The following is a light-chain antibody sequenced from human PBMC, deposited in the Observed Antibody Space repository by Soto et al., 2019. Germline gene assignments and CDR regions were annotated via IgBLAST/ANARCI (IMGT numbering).Light chain of an antibody. Sequence: TLSPAAVSLTPGERATLSCRASQSLSTYLAWYQQKPGQAPRLLIYDASTRATGIPARFSGSGSGTDFTLTISCLEPEDFAVYYCQHHANWPLTSGGGAKADI. J-gene: IGKJ4*01. CDR3: QHHANWPLT. CDR2: DAS. V-gene: IGKV3-11*01. CDR1: QSLSTY.